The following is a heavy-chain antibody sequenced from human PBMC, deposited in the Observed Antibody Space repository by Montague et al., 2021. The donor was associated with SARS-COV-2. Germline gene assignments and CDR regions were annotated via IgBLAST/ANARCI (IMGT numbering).Heavy chain of an antibody. CDR1: GGSISSRCYY. J-gene: IGHJ5*02. V-gene: IGHV4-39*01. CDR2: IYYSGST. D-gene: IGHD3-22*01. Sequence: SETLSLTCTVSGGSISSRCYYWGWIRQPPGKGLEWIGSIYYSGSTYYNPSLKSRVTISVDTSKNQFSLKLSSVTAADTAVYDCARHWITIVVVGIKGGWFDPWGQGTLVTVSS. CDR3: ARHWITIVVVGIKGGWFDP.